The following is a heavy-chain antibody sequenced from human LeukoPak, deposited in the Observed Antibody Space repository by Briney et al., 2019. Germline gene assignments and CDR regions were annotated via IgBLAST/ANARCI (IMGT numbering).Heavy chain of an antibody. V-gene: IGHV3-23*01. J-gene: IGHJ4*02. CDR3: AHIYYHGSGSYGDY. CDR2: ISDSGDRT. Sequence: LPGGSLRLSCVVSGLTFSDYAMSWVRQAPGKGLEWVSGISDSGDRTYYADSVKGRFTISRDNSKNTLSLQMNSLRVEDTAVYYCAHIYYHGSGSYGDYWGQGTLVTVSS. CDR1: GLTFSDYA. D-gene: IGHD3-10*01.